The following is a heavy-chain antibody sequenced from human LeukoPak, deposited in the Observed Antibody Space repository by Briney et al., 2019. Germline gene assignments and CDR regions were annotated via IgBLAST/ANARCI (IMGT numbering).Heavy chain of an antibody. Sequence: ASVKVSCKASGYTFTSYYIHLVRQAPGQGLEWMGIINPSGGSASYAQKFQGRVTMTRDTSTSTVYMELSSLRSEDTAVYYCARDRVTVTTRRHFDYWGQGTLVTVSS. CDR3: ARDRVTVTTRRHFDY. D-gene: IGHD4-17*01. CDR2: INPSGGSA. CDR1: GYTFTSYY. V-gene: IGHV1-46*01. J-gene: IGHJ4*02.